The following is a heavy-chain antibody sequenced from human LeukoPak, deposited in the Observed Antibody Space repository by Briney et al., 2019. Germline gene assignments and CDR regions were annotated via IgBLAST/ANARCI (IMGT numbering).Heavy chain of an antibody. CDR2: IYSGGST. J-gene: IGHJ4*02. V-gene: IGHV3-66*01. CDR1: GFTVSSNY. Sequence: GGSLRLSCAASGFTVSSNYMSWVRQAPGKGLEWVSVIYSGGSTYYADSVKGRFTFSRDNSKNTLYLQMNSLRAEDTAVYYCARDLDHGDRVVYWGQGTLVTVSS. CDR3: ARDLDHGDRVVY. D-gene: IGHD4-17*01.